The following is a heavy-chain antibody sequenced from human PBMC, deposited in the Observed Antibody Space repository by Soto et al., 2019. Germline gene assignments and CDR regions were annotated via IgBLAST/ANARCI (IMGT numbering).Heavy chain of an antibody. Sequence: ASVKVSCKASGYTFTSYAMHWVRQAPGQRLEWMGWINAGNGNTKYSQKFQGRVTITRDTSASTAYMELSSLRSEDTAVYYCARFPPEYYDFWSGYYFAPPFDYWGQGTLVTVSS. J-gene: IGHJ4*02. CDR1: GYTFTSYA. D-gene: IGHD3-3*01. CDR3: ARFPPEYYDFWSGYYFAPPFDY. V-gene: IGHV1-3*01. CDR2: INAGNGNT.